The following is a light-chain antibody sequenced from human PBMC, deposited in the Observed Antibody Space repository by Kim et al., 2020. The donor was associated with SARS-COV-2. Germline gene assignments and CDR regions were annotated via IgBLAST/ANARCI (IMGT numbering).Light chain of an antibody. CDR2: KAS. CDR3: QRYDTSGT. Sequence: SASVGDRVTITCRTSQSMSSWLAWYQQKPGKAPKLLINKASALESGVPSRFSGSGYGTEFTLTISSLQPDDFATYYCQRYDTSGTFGQGTKVDIK. J-gene: IGKJ1*01. CDR1: QSMSSW. V-gene: IGKV1-5*03.